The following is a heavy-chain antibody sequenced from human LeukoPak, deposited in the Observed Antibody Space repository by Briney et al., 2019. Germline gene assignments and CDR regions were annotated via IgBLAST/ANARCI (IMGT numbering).Heavy chain of an antibody. D-gene: IGHD3-10*01. CDR2: ISSSSSYI. Sequence: GGSLRLSCAASGFTFSSYAMHWVRQAPGKGLEWVSSISSSSSYIYYADSVKGRFTISRDNAKNSLYLQMNSLRAEDTAVYYCAREYGSGSYFVDYWGQGTLVTVSS. J-gene: IGHJ4*02. CDR3: AREYGSGSYFVDY. CDR1: GFTFSSYA. V-gene: IGHV3-21*01.